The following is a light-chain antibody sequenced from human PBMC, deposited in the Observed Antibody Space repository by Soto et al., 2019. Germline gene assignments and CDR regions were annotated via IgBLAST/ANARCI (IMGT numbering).Light chain of an antibody. CDR1: QRVSSN. J-gene: IGKJ5*01. Sequence: VMTQSPASVCVSAGERATLSCRASQRVSSNLACYQQQPPQAPPIFLYGASTRATGIPPRFSGSGSGTAFTPPTRSLQSEDFAVYYCQQYNSWPPITFGEGRRREI. V-gene: IGKV3D-15*01. CDR3: QQYNSWPPIT. CDR2: GAS.